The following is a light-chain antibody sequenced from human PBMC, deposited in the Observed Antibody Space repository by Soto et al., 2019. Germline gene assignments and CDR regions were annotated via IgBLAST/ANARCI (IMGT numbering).Light chain of an antibody. J-gene: IGKJ2*01. CDR2: DAA. Sequence: DIQMTQSPSTLSASVGDRVTITCRASQSVSIWLAWYQQKPGKAPRLLIYDAASLKTGVPSRFSGSGSGTNFTLTISSRQPDDFATYYCQYDSSFGQGTK. CDR1: QSVSIW. CDR3: QYDSS. V-gene: IGKV1-5*01.